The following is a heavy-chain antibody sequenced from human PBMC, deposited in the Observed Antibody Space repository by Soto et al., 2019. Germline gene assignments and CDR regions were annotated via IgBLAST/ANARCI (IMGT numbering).Heavy chain of an antibody. D-gene: IGHD6-13*01. J-gene: IGHJ6*02. CDR2: ISGSGGST. CDR1: GFTFSSYA. V-gene: IGHV3-23*01. Sequence: VQLLESGGGLVQPGGSLRLSCAASGFTFSSYAMSWVRQAPGKGLGWVSAISGSGGSTYYADSVKGRFTISRDNSTNTLYLQMNSLRAEDTAVYYCAKVGYISSSFGMDVWGQGTTVTVSS. CDR3: AKVGYISSSFGMDV.